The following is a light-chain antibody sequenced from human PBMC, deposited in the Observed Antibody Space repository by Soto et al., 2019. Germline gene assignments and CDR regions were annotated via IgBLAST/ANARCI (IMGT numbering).Light chain of an antibody. J-gene: IGKJ2*03. CDR1: QSISNW. Sequence: DIKMTQSPSTLSASVGDRVTITCRASQSISNWLAWYQQKPGKAPNLLIYDASNLESGVPSRFSGSGSGTEFTLTISSLQPDDFATYYCQQYNVLYSFGQGTKVDIK. CDR3: QQYNVLYS. V-gene: IGKV1-5*01. CDR2: DAS.